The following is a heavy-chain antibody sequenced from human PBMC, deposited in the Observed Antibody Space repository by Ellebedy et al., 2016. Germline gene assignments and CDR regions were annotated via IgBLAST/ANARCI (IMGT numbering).Heavy chain of an antibody. V-gene: IGHV4-59*02. D-gene: IGHD1-1*01. CDR1: GGSVSSDY. Sequence: SETLSLTCNVSGGSVSSDYWNWIRRPPGKGLEWIGYVFHTGTTHYNPSLKSRVTMSLDTSKSQFSLSLTSVTAADTAVYYCAKWNGGWYAFDVWGQGTMVTVSS. J-gene: IGHJ3*01. CDR2: VFHTGTT. CDR3: AKWNGGWYAFDV.